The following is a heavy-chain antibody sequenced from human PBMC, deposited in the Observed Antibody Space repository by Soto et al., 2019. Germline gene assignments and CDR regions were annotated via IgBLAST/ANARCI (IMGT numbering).Heavy chain of an antibody. D-gene: IGHD5-12*01. J-gene: IGHJ4*02. V-gene: IGHV3-7*01. CDR3: ARVRRWLQVLDY. CDR1: GFTFSSYW. CDR2: IKQEGSEK. Sequence: GGSLRLSCAASGFTFSSYWMSWVRQAPGKGLEWVANIKQEGSEKYYVDSVKGRFTISRDNAKNSQYLQMNSLRAEDTAMYYCARVRRWLQVLDYWGRGTMVTVSS.